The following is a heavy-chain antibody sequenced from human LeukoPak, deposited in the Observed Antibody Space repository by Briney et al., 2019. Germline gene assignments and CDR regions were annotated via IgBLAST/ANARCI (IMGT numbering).Heavy chain of an antibody. CDR1: GFTFSNAW. Sequence: PGGSLRLSCAASGFTFSNAWMSWVRQAPGKGLEWVGRIKSKTDGGTTDYAAPVKGRFTISRDDSKNTLYLQMNSLKTEDTAVYYFTQERAFFRSTSCYGGGSFDYWGQGTLVTVPS. J-gene: IGHJ4*02. CDR2: IKSKTDGGTT. V-gene: IGHV3-15*01. D-gene: IGHD2-2*01. CDR3: TQERAFFRSTSCYGGGSFDY.